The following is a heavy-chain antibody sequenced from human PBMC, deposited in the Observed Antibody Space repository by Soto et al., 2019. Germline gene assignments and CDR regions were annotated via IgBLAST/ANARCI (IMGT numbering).Heavy chain of an antibody. V-gene: IGHV1-2*02. D-gene: IGHD1-1*01. CDR2: INPNSGVT. CDR3: ARVNPKNHWTTGYYYGMDV. J-gene: IGHJ6*01. CDR1: GYPFTGYY. Sequence: GSVKGSLKASGYPFTGYYLHWVRQAAGHGLEWMGWINPNSGVTNYAQKFQGRVTMTRDTSISTAYMDLSRLTSDDTAVYYCARVNPKNHWTTGYYYGMDVWGQGTTVTVSS.